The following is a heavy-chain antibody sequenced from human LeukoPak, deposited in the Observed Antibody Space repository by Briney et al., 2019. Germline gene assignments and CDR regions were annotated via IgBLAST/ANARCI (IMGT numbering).Heavy chain of an antibody. J-gene: IGHJ4*02. V-gene: IGHV1-8*02. Sequence: ASVKVSCKASGYTFTNYDINWVRQATGQGLEWMGWMNANSGKTGYAQKFQDRFTMTWDTSIGTAYMELSSLRSEDTAVYYCARDSRGRYSGYVIDYWGQGTLVTVSS. CDR1: GYTFTNYD. CDR2: MNANSGKT. D-gene: IGHD5-12*01. CDR3: ARDSRGRYSGYVIDY.